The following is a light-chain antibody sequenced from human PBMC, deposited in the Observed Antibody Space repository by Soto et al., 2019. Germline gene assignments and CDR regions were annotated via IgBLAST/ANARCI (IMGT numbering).Light chain of an antibody. V-gene: IGKV1-17*01. CDR3: LQHYYYSWT. Sequence: IQMTQSPSSLSAAVGDRVTITCRASQDIGNSLGWYQQKPGKVPKRLIYTASSLQSGVPSRFSGSGSGTEFTLTINSLQPEDIATYYCLQHYYYSWTFGQGTKVDI. CDR2: TAS. J-gene: IGKJ1*01. CDR1: QDIGNS.